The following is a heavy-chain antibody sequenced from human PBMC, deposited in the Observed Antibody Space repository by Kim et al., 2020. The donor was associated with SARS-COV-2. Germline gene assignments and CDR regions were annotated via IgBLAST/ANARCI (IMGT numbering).Heavy chain of an antibody. D-gene: IGHD6-13*01. Sequence: GGSLRLSCAASGFTFSSYAMHWVRQAPGKGLEWVAVISYDGSNKYYADSVKGRFTISRDNSKNTLYLQMNSLRAEDTAVYYCARDHLRELVPDYYYGMDVWGQGTTVTVSS. CDR1: GFTFSSYA. CDR2: ISYDGSNK. V-gene: IGHV3-30-3*01. CDR3: ARDHLRELVPDYYYGMDV. J-gene: IGHJ6*02.